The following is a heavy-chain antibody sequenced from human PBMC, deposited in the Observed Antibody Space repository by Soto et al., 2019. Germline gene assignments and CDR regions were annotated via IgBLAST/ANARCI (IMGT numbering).Heavy chain of an antibody. D-gene: IGHD2-15*01. J-gene: IGHJ4*02. Sequence: EVQLVESGGGLVKPGGSLRLSCAASGFTFSTYSMNWVRQAPGKGLEWVSSISGGSSYIYYADSVKGRFTISRDNAKNSLYLQMNSLRAVDTAVYICARDLPDDIVVEVPAILDYWGQGALVTVSS. CDR2: ISGGSSYI. CDR1: GFTFSTYS. V-gene: IGHV3-21*01. CDR3: ARDLPDDIVVEVPAILDY.